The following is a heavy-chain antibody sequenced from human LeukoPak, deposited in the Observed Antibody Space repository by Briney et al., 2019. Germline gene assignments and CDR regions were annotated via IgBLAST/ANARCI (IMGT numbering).Heavy chain of an antibody. D-gene: IGHD6-13*01. Sequence: GGSLRLSCAASGFTFSSYAMHWVRQAPGKGLEWVVVISYDGSNKYYADSVKGRFTISRDNSKNTLYLQMNSLRAEDTAVYYCASQPGYSSSWYDYWGQGTLVTVSS. CDR2: ISYDGSNK. CDR1: GFTFSSYA. J-gene: IGHJ4*02. CDR3: ASQPGYSSSWYDY. V-gene: IGHV3-30-3*01.